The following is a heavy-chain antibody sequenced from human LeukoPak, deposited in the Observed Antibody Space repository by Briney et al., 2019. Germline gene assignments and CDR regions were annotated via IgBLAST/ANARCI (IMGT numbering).Heavy chain of an antibody. D-gene: IGHD1-26*01. CDR2: IYYSGST. CDR3: AGSYSLGYYFDY. Sequence: SETLSLTCTVSGGSISSYYWSWIRQPPGKGLEWIGYIYYSGSTNYNPSLKSRVTTSVDTSKNQFSLKLSSVTAADTAVYYCAGSYSLGYYFDYWGQGTLVTVSS. V-gene: IGHV4-59*01. CDR1: GGSISSYY. J-gene: IGHJ4*02.